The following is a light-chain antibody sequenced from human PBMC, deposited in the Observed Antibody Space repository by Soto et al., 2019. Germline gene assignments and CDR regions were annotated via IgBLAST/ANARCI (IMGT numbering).Light chain of an antibody. CDR1: QSVRSN. J-gene: IGKJ5*01. Sequence: EIVITQSPATLSVSPGEGASLSCRASQSVRSNLAWYQQRPGQAPRLLIYGASMRATGIPARFIGSGSGTEFILTISSLQSEDFAVYYCQQYNNWPPLTFGQGTRLEIK. V-gene: IGKV3-15*01. CDR3: QQYNNWPPLT. CDR2: GAS.